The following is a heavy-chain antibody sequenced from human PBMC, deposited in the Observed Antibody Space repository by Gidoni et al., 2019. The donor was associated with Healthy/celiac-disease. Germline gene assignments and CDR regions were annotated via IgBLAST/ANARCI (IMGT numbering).Heavy chain of an antibody. J-gene: IGHJ4*02. D-gene: IGHD1-20*01. CDR3: ARRGRHNWNFDY. Sequence: QLQLQESGPGLVKPSETLSLTCTVPGGSISSSSYYWGWIRQPPGKGLEWIGSIYYSGSTYYNPSLKSRVTISVDTSKNQFSLKLSSVTAADTAVYYCARRGRHNWNFDYWGQGTLVTVSS. CDR1: GGSISSSSYY. CDR2: IYYSGST. V-gene: IGHV4-39*01.